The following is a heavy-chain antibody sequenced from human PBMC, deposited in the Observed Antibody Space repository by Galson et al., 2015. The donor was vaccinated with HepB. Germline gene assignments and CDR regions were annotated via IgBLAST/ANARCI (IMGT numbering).Heavy chain of an antibody. CDR2: IIPILGIA. J-gene: IGHJ3*02. Sequence: SVKVSCKASGGTFSSYAISWVRQAPGQGLEWMGRIIPILGIANYAQKFQGRVTITADKSTSTAYMELSSLRSEDTAVYYCARRSGMIVVGHPHTAGAFDIWGQGTMVTVSS. CDR1: GGTFSSYA. D-gene: IGHD3-22*01. CDR3: ARRSGMIVVGHPHTAGAFDI. V-gene: IGHV1-69*04.